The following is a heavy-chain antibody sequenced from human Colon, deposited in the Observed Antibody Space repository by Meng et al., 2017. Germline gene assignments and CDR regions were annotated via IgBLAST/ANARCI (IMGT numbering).Heavy chain of an antibody. D-gene: IGHD6-19*01. CDR3: VRSSGWVRTGFDP. V-gene: IGHV4-39*01. CDR2: IGHSGIT. CDR1: GGSISTSVYY. Sequence: QPQLQESGPGLVKPSAALSLTCSVSGGSISTSVYYWGWIRQPPGKGLEWIGSIGHSGITYYTPSLKSRVTVSIDTSKSQFSLKLTSVTAADTAVYYCVRSSGWVRTGFDPWGQGTLVTVSS. J-gene: IGHJ5*02.